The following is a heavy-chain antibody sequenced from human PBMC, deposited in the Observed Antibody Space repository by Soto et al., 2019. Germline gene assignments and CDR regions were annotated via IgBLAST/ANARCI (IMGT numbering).Heavy chain of an antibody. Sequence: GESLKISCKGSGYTFTNNWVGWVRQMPGKGLEWMGIIYPGDSDTRYSPSFQGQVTISVDKSIATAYPQWSSLKASDTAMYYCARRSENHYGSGKDCGLDVWGQGTTITVSS. J-gene: IGHJ6*02. CDR3: ARRSENHYGSGKDCGLDV. CDR2: IYPGDSDT. D-gene: IGHD3-10*01. V-gene: IGHV5-51*01. CDR1: GYTFTNNW.